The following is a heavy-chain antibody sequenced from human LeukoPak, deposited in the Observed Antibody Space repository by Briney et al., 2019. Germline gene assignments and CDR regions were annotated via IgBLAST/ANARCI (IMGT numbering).Heavy chain of an antibody. Sequence: PSETLSLTCAVYGGSFSGYYWSWIRQPPGKGLEWIGEINHSGSTNYNPSLKSRVTISVDTSKNQFSLKLSSVTAADTAVYYCASPVTLWSGYYAYWGKGTLVTASS. J-gene: IGHJ4*02. CDR2: INHSGST. CDR1: GGSFSGYY. CDR3: ASPVTLWSGYYAY. V-gene: IGHV4-34*01. D-gene: IGHD3-3*01.